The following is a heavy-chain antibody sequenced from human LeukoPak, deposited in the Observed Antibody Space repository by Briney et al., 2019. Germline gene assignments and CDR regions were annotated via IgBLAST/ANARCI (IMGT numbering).Heavy chain of an antibody. CDR2: IGTAGDT. J-gene: IGHJ4*02. CDR3: ARGSSWFDY. V-gene: IGHV3-13*01. Sequence: GGSLRLSCAASGFTFSNYDMLWVRQATGRGLEWVSAIGTAGDTYYPGSVKGRFTISRENAKNSLYLQMNSLRAEDTAVYYCARGSSWFDYWGQGTLVTVSS. CDR1: GFTFSNYD. D-gene: IGHD6-13*01.